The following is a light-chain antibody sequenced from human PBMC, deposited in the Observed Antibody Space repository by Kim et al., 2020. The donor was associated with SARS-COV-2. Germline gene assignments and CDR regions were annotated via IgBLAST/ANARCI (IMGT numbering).Light chain of an antibody. Sequence: EIVMTQSPGTLSVSPGERVTLSCRASQSVARHVAWYQQKPGQPPRLLIYGASTRAADAPARFSVGGSGTDFTLTISSLQSEDFGVYYCQQYNNWPPWTFGQGTKVDIK. CDR2: GAS. CDR3: QQYNNWPPWT. J-gene: IGKJ1*01. V-gene: IGKV3-15*01. CDR1: QSVARH.